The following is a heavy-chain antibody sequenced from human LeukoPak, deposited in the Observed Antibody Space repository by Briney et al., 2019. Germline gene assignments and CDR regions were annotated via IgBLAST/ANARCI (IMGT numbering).Heavy chain of an antibody. V-gene: IGHV3-21*01. D-gene: IGHD1-14*01. J-gene: IGHJ3*02. CDR2: ISSRGTFI. CDR3: ARDTRHNAFDI. CDR1: GFTFSSYG. Sequence: PGGSLRLSCAVSGFTFSSYGMNWVRQAPGKGLEWVSFISSRGTFIYYADSVKGRFTISRDNAKNSLSLEMNSLRAEDTAVYYCARDTRHNAFDIWGQGTMVTVSS.